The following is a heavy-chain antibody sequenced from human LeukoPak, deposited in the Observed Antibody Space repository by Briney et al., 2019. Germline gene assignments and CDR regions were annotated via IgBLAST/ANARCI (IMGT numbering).Heavy chain of an antibody. Sequence: PSETLSLTCTVSGGSISSSSYYWGWIRQPPGKGLEWIGSIYYSGSTYYNPSLKSRVTISVDTSKNQFSLKLSSVTAADTAVYYCARDIQWELPLDYWGQGTLVTVSS. CDR2: IYYSGST. CDR3: ARDIQWELPLDY. D-gene: IGHD1-26*01. V-gene: IGHV4-39*07. CDR1: GGSISSSSYY. J-gene: IGHJ4*02.